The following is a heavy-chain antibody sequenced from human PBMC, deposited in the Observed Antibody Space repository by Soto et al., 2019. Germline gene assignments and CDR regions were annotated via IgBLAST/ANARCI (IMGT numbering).Heavy chain of an antibody. V-gene: IGHV4-59*02. CDR1: GGSVNHYY. CDR3: ARWNAGLDY. D-gene: IGHD1-1*01. J-gene: IGHJ4*02. Sequence: QVQLQESGPGLVKPSETLTLTCTVSGGSVNHYYWSWIRQPPGKGLDLIGYIYYTGITDYNPSLTSRVTISVDTSKNQLSLKLNSVTAAATAVYYCARWNAGLDYWGQGTLVTVYS. CDR2: IYYTGIT.